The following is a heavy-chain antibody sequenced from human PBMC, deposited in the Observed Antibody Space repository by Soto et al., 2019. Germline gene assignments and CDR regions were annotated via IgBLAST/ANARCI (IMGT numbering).Heavy chain of an antibody. V-gene: IGHV3-30-3*01. CDR3: ARIDTTFDY. CDR1: GFTFSSYA. D-gene: IGHD1-1*01. CDR2: ISYDGSNK. Sequence: QVQLVESGGGVVQPGRSLRLSCAASGFTFSSYAMHWVRKAPGKGLEWVAVISYDGSNKYYADSVKGRFTISRDNSKNTLYLQMNSLRAEDTAVYYCARIDTTFDYWGQGTLVTVSS. J-gene: IGHJ4*02.